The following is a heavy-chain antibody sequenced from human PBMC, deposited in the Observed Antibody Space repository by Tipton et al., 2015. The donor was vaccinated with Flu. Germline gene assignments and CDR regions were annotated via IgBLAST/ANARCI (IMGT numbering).Heavy chain of an antibody. V-gene: IGHV4-59*08. CDR3: ARRGITSSYSWFDP. J-gene: IGHJ5*02. D-gene: IGHD2-2*01. Sequence: TLSLTCTVSGGSISSNFWSWIRQPPGKGLEWLGYIYYSGSTNSGSTNYNPSLKSRVTISVDTSKNQFFMKLSSVTAADTAVYYCARRGITSSYSWFDPWGQGTLVTVSS. CDR1: GGSISSNF. CDR2: IYYSGSTNSGST.